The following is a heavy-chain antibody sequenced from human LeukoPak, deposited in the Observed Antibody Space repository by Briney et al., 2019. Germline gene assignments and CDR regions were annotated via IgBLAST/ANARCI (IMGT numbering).Heavy chain of an antibody. CDR1: GGSFSGYY. V-gene: IGHV4-34*01. D-gene: IGHD1-7*01. CDR3: ARFPTGTTTGD. CDR2: IYHSVIT. J-gene: IGHJ4*02. Sequence: SETLSLTCVVYGGSFSGYYWSWVRHPPGEGRGWIGEIYHSVITNYNPSPKSRLNISVETSKNQFYLKLKSVTAADTAVYYCARFPTGTTTGDWGQGTLVTVSS.